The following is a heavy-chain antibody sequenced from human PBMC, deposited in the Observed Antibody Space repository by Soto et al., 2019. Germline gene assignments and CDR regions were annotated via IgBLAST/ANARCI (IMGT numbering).Heavy chain of an antibody. CDR3: ATADYYYGMDV. Sequence: PXGSLRVSWAPSGITCSSYWMTLVLQAPGKGLEWVANIKQDGGEEYYVDSVKGRFTISRDNAKNSLYLQMNSLRAEDTAVYTCATADYYYGMDVCGQRTTVTVSS. CDR2: IKQDGGEE. V-gene: IGHV3-7*01. CDR1: GITCSSYW. J-gene: IGHJ6*02.